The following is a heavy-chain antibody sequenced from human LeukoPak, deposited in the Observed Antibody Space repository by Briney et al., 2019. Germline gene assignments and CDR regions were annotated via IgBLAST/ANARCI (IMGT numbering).Heavy chain of an antibody. CDR3: ARVDVAVAGYYYYGMDV. J-gene: IGHJ6*02. CDR1: GGSISSYY. Sequence: SETLSLTCTVSGGSISSYYWSWIRQPPGKGLEWIGYTYYSGSTNYNPSLKSRVTISVDTSKNQFSLKLSSVTAADTAVYYCARVDVAVAGYYYYGMDVWGQGTTVTVSS. CDR2: TYYSGST. V-gene: IGHV4-59*01. D-gene: IGHD6-19*01.